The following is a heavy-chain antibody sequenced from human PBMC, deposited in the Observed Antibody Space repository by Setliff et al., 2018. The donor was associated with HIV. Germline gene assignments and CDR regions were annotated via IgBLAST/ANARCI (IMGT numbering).Heavy chain of an antibody. V-gene: IGHV4-61*02. CDR3: TRDLWGDDYYYNNMDV. D-gene: IGHD2-21*02. CDR1: GDSISSGTYY. CDR2: IYTRGNT. J-gene: IGHJ6*03. Sequence: SETLSLTCTVSGDSISSGTYYWSWIRQPAGKGLEWIGRIYTRGNTNYNPSLRSRVTMSVDTSKNQFSLKVTSVTAADTAVYYCTRDLWGDDYYYNNMDVWGKGTTVTVSS.